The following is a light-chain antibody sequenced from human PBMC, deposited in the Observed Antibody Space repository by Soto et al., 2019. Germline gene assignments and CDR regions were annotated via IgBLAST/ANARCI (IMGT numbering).Light chain of an antibody. CDR3: QQRSSWPYT. V-gene: IGKV3-11*01. CDR2: DAS. Sequence: EIVLTQSPATLSLSPGDGVTLSCWASQSISSYLAWYQQRPGQAPRLLIYDASNRATGIPARFSGSGSGTDFALAISSLEPEDFAVYYCQQRSSWPYTFGQGTKLEIK. J-gene: IGKJ2*01. CDR1: QSISSY.